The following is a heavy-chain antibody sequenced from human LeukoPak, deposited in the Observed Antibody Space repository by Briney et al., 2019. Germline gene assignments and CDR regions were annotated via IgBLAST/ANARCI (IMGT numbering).Heavy chain of an antibody. Sequence: GGSLRLSCSASGFTFSRYTMSWVRQAPGKGLEWVSCMSSTSSSYKYYADSVKGRFTIFRDNAKNSLYLQMNSLKGEDTAVYYCAKTWRGRGYYGYGPSEYFYYMDVWGKGTTVTISS. V-gene: IGHV3-21*04. D-gene: IGHD3-10*01. J-gene: IGHJ6*03. CDR1: GFTFSRYT. CDR2: MSSTSSSYK. CDR3: AKTWRGRGYYGYGPSEYFYYMDV.